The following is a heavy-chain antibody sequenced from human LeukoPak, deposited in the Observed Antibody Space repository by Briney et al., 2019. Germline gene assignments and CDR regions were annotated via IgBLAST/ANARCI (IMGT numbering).Heavy chain of an antibody. V-gene: IGHV3-23*01. CDR2: ISGSDGST. CDR3: AKRWSPSTQDTAMVDNTWFDP. CDR1: GFTFSSFA. Sequence: QSGGSLRLTCAASGFTFSSFAMRWVRPAPGKGRVGGSIISGSDGSTYYADSVQGRFTNSRDNSKHTLYLQMNSLRAEDTPVYYCAKRWSPSTQDTAMVDNTWFDPSGQGTLVTASS. D-gene: IGHD5-18*01. J-gene: IGHJ5*02.